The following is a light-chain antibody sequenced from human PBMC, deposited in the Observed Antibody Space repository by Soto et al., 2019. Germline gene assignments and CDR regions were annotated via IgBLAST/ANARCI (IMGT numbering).Light chain of an antibody. CDR2: ANN. CDR3: AAWDDSLNAYV. V-gene: IGLV1-44*01. CDR1: RSNIGSNT. J-gene: IGLJ1*01. Sequence: QSVLTQPPSASGTPGQRVTISCSGSRSNIGSNTVDWYQQVPGTAPKLLMYANNERPSGVPDRFSGSKSGTSASLAISGLQSEDEADYYCAAWDDSLNAYVFGTGTKVTVL.